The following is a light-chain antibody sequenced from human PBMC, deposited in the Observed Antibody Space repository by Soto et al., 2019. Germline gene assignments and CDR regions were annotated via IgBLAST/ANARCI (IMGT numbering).Light chain of an antibody. Sequence: QSALTQPASVSGSPGRSISVSCTGTSSDVGNYNLVSRYQQHPGKVPILMIYEGSKRPSGLSNGFSGSKSGNTAFLTISGLQAEDEPDYYCCSYAGTGIFYVFGTGTKETVL. J-gene: IGLJ1*01. V-gene: IGLV2-23*03. CDR3: CSYAGTGIFYV. CDR1: SSDVGNYNL. CDR2: EGS.